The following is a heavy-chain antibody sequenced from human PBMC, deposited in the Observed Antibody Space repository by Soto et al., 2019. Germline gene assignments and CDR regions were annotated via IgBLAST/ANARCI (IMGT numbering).Heavy chain of an antibody. Sequence: EVQLVESGGGLVQPGGSLRLSCAASGFTISSYSMNWVRQAPGKGLEWVSYISSSSSTIYYADSVKGRFTISRDNAKNSLYLQMNSLRADDTAVYYCARIGRLRWGDYWGQGTLVTVSS. D-gene: IGHD4-17*01. V-gene: IGHV3-48*01. J-gene: IGHJ4*02. CDR3: ARIGRLRWGDY. CDR2: ISSSSSTI. CDR1: GFTISSYS.